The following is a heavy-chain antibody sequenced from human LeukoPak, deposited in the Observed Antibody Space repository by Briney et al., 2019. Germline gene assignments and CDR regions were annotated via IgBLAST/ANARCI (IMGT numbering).Heavy chain of an antibody. D-gene: IGHD3-16*01. V-gene: IGHV3-64*04. CDR1: GFTFSSYA. J-gene: IGHJ4*02. CDR3: ARGVWYFDY. CDR2: ISSNGGST. Sequence: PGGSLRLSCSASGFTFSSYAMHWVRQAPGKGLEYVSAISSNGGSTYYADSVKGRFTISRDNAKNSLYLQMNSLRDEDTAVYYCARGVWYFDYWGQGTLVTVSS.